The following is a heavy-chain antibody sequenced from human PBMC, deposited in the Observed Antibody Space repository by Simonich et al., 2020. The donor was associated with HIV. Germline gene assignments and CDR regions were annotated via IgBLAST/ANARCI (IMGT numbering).Heavy chain of an antibody. CDR2: IHHSGST. J-gene: IGHJ4*02. D-gene: IGHD3-22*01. V-gene: IGHV4-39*01. CDR1: GGSISSSSFY. Sequence: QLQLQESGPGLVKPSETLSLTCTVSGGSISSSSFYWVWIRQPPGKGLEWSGEIHHSGSTNYNPSLKSRVTISVDTSKNQFSLKLSSVTAADTAVYYCARHDSSGFDYWGQGTLVTVSS. CDR3: ARHDSSGFDY.